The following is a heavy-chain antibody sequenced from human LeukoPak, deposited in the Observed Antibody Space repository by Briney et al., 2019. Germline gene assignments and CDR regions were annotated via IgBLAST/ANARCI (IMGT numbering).Heavy chain of an antibody. J-gene: IGHJ6*02. D-gene: IGHD5-24*01. CDR1: GDSVSSNSAV. V-gene: IGHV6-1*01. CDR2: TYYRSKWYN. Sequence: SQTLSLTCAISGDSVSSNSAVWNWIRQSPSRGLEWLGRTYYRSKWYNDYAVPVKSRITVNPDTSKNQFSLQVNSVTPEDTAVYYCTRGWLKTGMDVWGQGTTVTVSS. CDR3: TRGWLKTGMDV.